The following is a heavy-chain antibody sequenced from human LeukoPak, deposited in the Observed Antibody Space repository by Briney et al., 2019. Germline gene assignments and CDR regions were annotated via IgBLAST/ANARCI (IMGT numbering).Heavy chain of an antibody. V-gene: IGHV1-2*02. D-gene: IGHD3-22*01. CDR3: ARGDYYDSSDY. J-gene: IGHJ4*02. CDR2: INPNSGGT. CDR1: GYTFTGYY. Sequence: GASVKVSCKASGYTFTGYYMHWVRQAPGQGLEWMGWINPNSGGTNYAQKVQDRVTMTTDTSTSTAYMELRSLRSDDTAVYYCARGDYYDSSDYWGQGTLVTVSS.